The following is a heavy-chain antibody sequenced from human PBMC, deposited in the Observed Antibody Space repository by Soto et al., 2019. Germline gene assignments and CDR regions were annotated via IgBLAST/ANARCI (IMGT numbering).Heavy chain of an antibody. CDR2: IIPMFGTA. V-gene: IGHV1-69*06. Sequence: SVKVSCKASGGTFSTLGISWVRQAPGQGLEWMGRIIPMFGTANYAQNFQGRVTMTADKSTSTAYMELSSLRSEDTAVYYCARESSAVTHFDFWGQGTLVTVSS. CDR3: ARESSAVTHFDF. CDR1: GGTFSTLG. J-gene: IGHJ4*02. D-gene: IGHD6-19*01.